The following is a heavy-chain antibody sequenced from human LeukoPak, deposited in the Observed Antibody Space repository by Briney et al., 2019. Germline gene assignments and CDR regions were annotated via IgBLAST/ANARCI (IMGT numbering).Heavy chain of an antibody. J-gene: IGHJ4*02. Sequence: PGRSLRLSCAASGFTSNTCAVHWAPEAPGEGGGWVEFFSWNALTPYYPDSVKGHFPISRDDFNNTAYQQLNTLKADATALYYSANDLSTKCSSDYWAQGPVVSVFS. CDR2: FSWNALTP. CDR1: GFTSNTCA. D-gene: IGHD2-2*01. V-gene: IGHV3-30-3*02. CDR3: ANDLSTKCSSDY.